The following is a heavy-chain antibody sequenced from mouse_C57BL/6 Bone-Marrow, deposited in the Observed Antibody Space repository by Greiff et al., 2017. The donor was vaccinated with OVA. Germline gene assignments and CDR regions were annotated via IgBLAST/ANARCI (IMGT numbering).Heavy chain of an antibody. Sequence: EVQVVESGPGLVKPSQSLSLTCSVTGYSITSGYYWNWIRQFPGNKLEWRGYISYDGSNNYNPSLKNRISITRDTSKNQFFLKLNSVTTEDTATYYCARDGTFYAMDYWGQGTSVTVSS. CDR3: ARDGTFYAMDY. CDR1: GYSITSGYY. J-gene: IGHJ4*01. D-gene: IGHD1-1*02. V-gene: IGHV3-6*01. CDR2: ISYDGSN.